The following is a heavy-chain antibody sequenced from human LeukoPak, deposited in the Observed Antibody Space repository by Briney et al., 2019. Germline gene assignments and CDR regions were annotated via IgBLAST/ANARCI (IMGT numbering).Heavy chain of an antibody. CDR1: GGSFSGYY. D-gene: IGHD2-2*01. CDR2: INHSGST. Sequence: PSETLSLTCAVHGGSFSGYYWSWIRQPPGKGLEWIGEINHSGSTNYNPSLKSRVTISVDTSKNQFSLKLSSVTAADTAVYYCARGRLYCSSTSCFYYYYYYMDVWGKGTTVTASS. V-gene: IGHV4-34*01. J-gene: IGHJ6*03. CDR3: ARGRLYCSSTSCFYYYYYYMDV.